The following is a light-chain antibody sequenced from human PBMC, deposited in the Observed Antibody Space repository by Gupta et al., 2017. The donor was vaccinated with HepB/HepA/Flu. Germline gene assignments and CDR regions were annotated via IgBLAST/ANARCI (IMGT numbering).Light chain of an antibody. CDR1: SSDVGSYNL. CDR3: CSYAGSNNVV. Sequence: QSALTQPASVSGSPGQSITISCTGTSSDVGSYNLVSWYQPHPGKAHKLMIYEVSKRPSGVSNRFSGSKSGNTASLTISGLQAEDEADYYCCSYAGSNNVVFGGGTKLTVL. V-gene: IGLV2-23*02. J-gene: IGLJ2*01. CDR2: EVS.